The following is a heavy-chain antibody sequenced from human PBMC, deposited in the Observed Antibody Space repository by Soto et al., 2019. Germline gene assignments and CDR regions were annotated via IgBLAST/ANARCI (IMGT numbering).Heavy chain of an antibody. CDR1: GYTFTGYY. CDR2: INPNSGGT. Sequence: ASVKVSCKASGYTFTGYYMHWVRQAPGQGLEWMGWINPNSGGTNYAQTFQGRVTMTRDTSISTGYMELSSLRSDDTAVYYCATGDSWQSYFDYWGQGTLVTVSS. D-gene: IGHD6-13*01. J-gene: IGHJ4*01. V-gene: IGHV1-2*02. CDR3: ATGDSWQSYFDY.